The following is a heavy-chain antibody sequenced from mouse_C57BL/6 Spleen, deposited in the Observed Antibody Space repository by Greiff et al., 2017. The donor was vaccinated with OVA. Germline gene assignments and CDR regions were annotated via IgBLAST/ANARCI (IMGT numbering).Heavy chain of an antibody. CDR1: GYTFTSYW. CDR3: AREVARGRYLDT. CDR2: IYPSDSET. J-gene: IGHJ2*01. D-gene: IGHD1-1*02. V-gene: IGHV1-61*01. Sequence: QVQLQQPGAELVRPGSSVKLSCKASGYTFTSYWMDWVKQRPGHGLEWIGNIYPSDSETHYNQKFKDKATLTVDNSSSPAYMQLSSLTSEASAAYYCAREVARGRYLDTWGKGTKLTVSS.